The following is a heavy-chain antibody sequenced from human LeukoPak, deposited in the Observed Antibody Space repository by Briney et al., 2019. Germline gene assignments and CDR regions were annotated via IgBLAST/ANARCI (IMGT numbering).Heavy chain of an antibody. Sequence: GGSLRLSCAVSGFTFSSYWMSWVRQAPGKGLEWVANIMQDGSEKYYVDSVKGRFTISRDNAKNSLYLQMNSLRAEDTAVYYCARGPVGDYYYGMDVWGQGTTVTVSS. D-gene: IGHD3-16*01. CDR3: ARGPVGDYYYGMDV. CDR2: IMQDGSEK. CDR1: GFTFSSYW. J-gene: IGHJ6*02. V-gene: IGHV3-7*01.